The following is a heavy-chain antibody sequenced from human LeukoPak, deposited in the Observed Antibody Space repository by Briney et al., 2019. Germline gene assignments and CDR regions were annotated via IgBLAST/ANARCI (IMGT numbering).Heavy chain of an antibody. V-gene: IGHV4-38-2*02. CDR1: GYSISSGYY. CDR2: IYYSGST. D-gene: IGHD3-10*01. Sequence: SETLSLTCTVSGYSISSGYYWGWIRQPPGKGLEWIGNIYYSGSTYFNPSLKSRVTISVDTSKNQFSLKLNAVAAADTAVYYCASVRRGFGESSKYYSYYYMDVWGIGTTVTISS. CDR3: ASVRRGFGESSKYYSYYYMDV. J-gene: IGHJ6*03.